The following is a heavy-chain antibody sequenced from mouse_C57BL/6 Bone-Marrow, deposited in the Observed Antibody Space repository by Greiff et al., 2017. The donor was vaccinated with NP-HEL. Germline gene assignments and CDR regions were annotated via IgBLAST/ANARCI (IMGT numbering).Heavy chain of an antibody. CDR1: GYTFTDYY. Sequence: VQLKESGPVLVKPGASVKMSCKASGYTFTDYYMNWVKQSHGKSLEWIGVINPYNGGTSYNQKFKGKATLTVDKSSSTAYMELNSLTSEDSAVYYCARRLGLRQFPWFAYWGQGTLVTVSA. V-gene: IGHV1-19*01. CDR2: INPYNGGT. D-gene: IGHD1-1*01. CDR3: ARRLGLRQFPWFAY. J-gene: IGHJ3*01.